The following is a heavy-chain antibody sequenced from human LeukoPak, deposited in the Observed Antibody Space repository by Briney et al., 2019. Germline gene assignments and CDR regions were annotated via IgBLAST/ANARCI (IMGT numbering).Heavy chain of an antibody. D-gene: IGHD3-3*01. V-gene: IGHV3-33*05. CDR3: ARLSVRDFWSGCWFDP. CDR1: GFTFSSYG. J-gene: IGHJ5*02. Sequence: GGSLRLSCAASGFTFSSYGMHWVRQAPGKGLEWVAVISYDESNKFYEDSVKGRFTISRDNAKNSLYLQMNSLRAEDTAVYYCARLSVRDFWSGCWFDPWGQGTLVTVSS. CDR2: ISYDESNK.